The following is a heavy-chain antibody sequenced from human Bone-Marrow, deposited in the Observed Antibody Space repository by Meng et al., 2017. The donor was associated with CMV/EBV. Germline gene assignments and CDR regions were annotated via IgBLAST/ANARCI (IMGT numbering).Heavy chain of an antibody. D-gene: IGHD4-11*01. CDR2: IIPIFGTA. CDR1: GGTFSSYA. Sequence: SVKVSCKASGGTFSSYAISWVRQAPGQGLEWMGGIIPIFGTANYAQKFQGRVTITTDESTSTAYMELSSLRTEDTAVYYCARATTPSASPVYGMDVWGQGTTVTVSS. V-gene: IGHV1-69*05. CDR3: ARATTPSASPVYGMDV. J-gene: IGHJ6*02.